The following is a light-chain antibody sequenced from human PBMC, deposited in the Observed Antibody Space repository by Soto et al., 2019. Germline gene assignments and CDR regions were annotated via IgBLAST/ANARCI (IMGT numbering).Light chain of an antibody. CDR2: AAS. CDR3: QQYETSPRT. V-gene: IGKV1-39*01. J-gene: IGKJ1*01. CDR1: QSISSY. Sequence: DIQMTQSPSSLSASVGDRVTITCRASQSISSYLNWYQQKPGKAPKLLIYAASSLQSGVPSRFSGSGSGTDFTLTISSLQPEDFAVYYCQQYETSPRTFGQGTKVEI.